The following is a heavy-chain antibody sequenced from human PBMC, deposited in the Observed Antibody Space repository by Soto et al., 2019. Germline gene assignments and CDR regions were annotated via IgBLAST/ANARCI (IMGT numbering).Heavy chain of an antibody. Sequence: EVQLLESGGGLVQPGGSLRLSCAASGFTFSSYAMSWVRQAPGKGLEWVSAISGSGGSIYYADSVKGRFTISRDNSKNTLYLQMNSLRAEDTAVYYCAKCVTMIVVVTHAFDIWGQGTMVTVSS. V-gene: IGHV3-23*01. CDR3: AKCVTMIVVVTHAFDI. J-gene: IGHJ3*02. CDR1: GFTFSSYA. CDR2: ISGSGGSI. D-gene: IGHD3-22*01.